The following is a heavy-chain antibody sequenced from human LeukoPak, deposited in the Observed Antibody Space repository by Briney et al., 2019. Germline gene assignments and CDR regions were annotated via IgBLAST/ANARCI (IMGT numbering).Heavy chain of an antibody. V-gene: IGHV4-34*01. D-gene: IGHD6-19*01. CDR3: ARVTAQWLGTGSWFDP. J-gene: IGHJ5*02. Sequence: PSETLSLTCAVYGGSFSGYYWSWIRQPPGKGLEWIGEINHSGSTNYNPSLKSRVTISVDTSKNQFSLKLSSVTAADTAVYYCARVTAQWLGTGSWFDPWGQGTLVTVSS. CDR1: GGSFSGYY. CDR2: INHSGST.